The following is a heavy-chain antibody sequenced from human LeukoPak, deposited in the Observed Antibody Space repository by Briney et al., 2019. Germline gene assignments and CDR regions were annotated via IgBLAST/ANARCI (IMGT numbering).Heavy chain of an antibody. Sequence: PGGSLRLSCAASGFTFSSYGMHWVRQAPGKGLEWVAVISYDGSNKYYADSVKGRFTISRDNSKNTLYLQMNSLRAEDTAVYYCAKDADYYGSGDFDYWGQGTLVTVSS. V-gene: IGHV3-30*18. CDR3: AKDADYYGSGDFDY. J-gene: IGHJ4*02. CDR2: ISYDGSNK. CDR1: GFTFSSYG. D-gene: IGHD3-10*01.